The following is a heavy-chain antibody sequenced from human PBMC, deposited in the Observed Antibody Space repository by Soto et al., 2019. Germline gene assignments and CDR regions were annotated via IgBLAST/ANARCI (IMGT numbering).Heavy chain of an antibody. CDR3: ARQRWAVALFDY. Sequence: QVQLQQWGAGLLKPSETLSLTCAVYGGSFSGYYWSWIRQPPGKGLEWIGEINHSGSTNYNPSLKRRGTISVDTSKNQFSLKLSSVTAADTAVYCCARQRWAVALFDYWGQGTLVTVSS. D-gene: IGHD6-19*01. CDR1: GGSFSGYY. CDR2: INHSGST. V-gene: IGHV4-34*01. J-gene: IGHJ4*02.